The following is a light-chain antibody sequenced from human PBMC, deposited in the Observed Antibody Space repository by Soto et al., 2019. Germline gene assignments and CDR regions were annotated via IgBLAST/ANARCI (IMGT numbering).Light chain of an antibody. Sequence: QSALTQPASVSESPGQSITISCTGSSSNIGAGYDVHWYQQLPGTAPKLLIYGNSNRPSGVPDRLSGSKSGTSASLAITGIHAGDEADDYCQSYDSSLRRVFGGGTKLTVL. CDR2: GNS. CDR1: SSNIGAGYD. CDR3: QSYDSSLRRV. V-gene: IGLV1-40*01. J-gene: IGLJ3*02.